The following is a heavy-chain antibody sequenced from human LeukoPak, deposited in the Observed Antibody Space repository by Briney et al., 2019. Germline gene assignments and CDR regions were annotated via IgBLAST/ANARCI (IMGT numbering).Heavy chain of an antibody. CDR2: ISYDGSNK. J-gene: IGHJ5*02. CDR1: GFTFSSYG. V-gene: IGHV3-30*03. D-gene: IGHD6-6*01. CDR3: ARSQQLVLYNWFDP. Sequence: PGGSLRLSCAASGFTFSSYGMHWVRQAPGKGLEWVAVISYDGSNKYYADSVKGRFTISRDNSKNTLYLQMNSLRAEDTAVYYCARSQQLVLYNWFDPWGQGTLVTVSS.